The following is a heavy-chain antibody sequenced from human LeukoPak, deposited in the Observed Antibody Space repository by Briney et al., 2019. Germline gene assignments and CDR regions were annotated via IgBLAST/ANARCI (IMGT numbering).Heavy chain of an antibody. J-gene: IGHJ3*02. V-gene: IGHV3-13*01. CDR2: IGTAGDT. D-gene: IGHD2-15*01. CDR3: ARACSGGSCYSAFDI. CDR1: GFTFSSYD. Sequence: GGSLRLSCAASGFTFSSYDMHWVRQATGKGLEWVLAIGTAGDTYYPGSVKGRFTISRENAKNSLYLQMNSLRAGDTAVYYCARACSGGSCYSAFDIWGQGTMVTVSS.